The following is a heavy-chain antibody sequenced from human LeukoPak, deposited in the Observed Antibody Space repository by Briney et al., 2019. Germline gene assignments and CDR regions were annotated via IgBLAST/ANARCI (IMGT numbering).Heavy chain of an antibody. CDR1: GGSISSGGYS. CDR2: IYHSGST. J-gene: IGHJ4*02. Sequence: SETLSLTCAVSGGSISSGGYSLSWIRQPPGKGLEWIVYIYHSGSTYYNPSLKSRVTISVDRSKNQFSLKLSSVTAADTAVYYCARARDSYYYDSSGPYFDYWGQGTLVTVSS. D-gene: IGHD3-22*01. CDR3: ARARDSYYYDSSGPYFDY. V-gene: IGHV4-30-2*01.